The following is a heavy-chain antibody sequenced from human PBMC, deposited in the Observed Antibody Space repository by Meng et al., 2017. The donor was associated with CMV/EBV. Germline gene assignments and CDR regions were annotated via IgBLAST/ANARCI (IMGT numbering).Heavy chain of an antibody. CDR1: GFTFSSYW. CDR3: ARDCSSTTGGMDV. D-gene: IGHD2-2*01. V-gene: IGHV3-7*01. CDR2: IKQDGSEK. Sequence: GESLKISCAASGFTFSSYWMSWVRQAPGKGLEWVANIKQDGSEKYYVDSVKVRFTISRDNAKNSLYLQMNSLRAEDTAVYYCARDCSSTTGGMDVWGQGTTVTVSS. J-gene: IGHJ6*02.